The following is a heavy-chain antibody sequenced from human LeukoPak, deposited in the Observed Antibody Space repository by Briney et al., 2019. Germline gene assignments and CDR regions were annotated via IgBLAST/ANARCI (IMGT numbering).Heavy chain of an antibody. CDR2: IYYSGST. CDR1: GGSISSSSYY. J-gene: IGHJ4*02. V-gene: IGHV4-39*06. Sequence: SETLSLTCTVSGGSISSSSYYWGWIRQPPGKGLEWIGSIYYSGSTYYNPSLKSRVTISVDTSKNQFPLKLSSVTAADTAVYYCARERKDGYNSDYFDYWGQGTLVTVSS. CDR3: ARERKDGYNSDYFDY. D-gene: IGHD5-24*01.